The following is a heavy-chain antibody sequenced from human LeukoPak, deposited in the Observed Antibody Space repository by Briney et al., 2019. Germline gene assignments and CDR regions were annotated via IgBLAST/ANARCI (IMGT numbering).Heavy chain of an antibody. CDR2: IYPGDYET. CDR1: GYSFCNYW. Sequence: GESLKISCEGSGYSFCNYWIGRVRQMPGKGVGGVGIIYPGDYETRYRPSLQGLVTISVDKSISTAYLQWSSLKASDTAMYYCAIPPGYCGNDCSFDHWGQGTLVTVSS. CDR3: AIPPGYCGNDCSFDH. D-gene: IGHD2-21*02. J-gene: IGHJ4*02. V-gene: IGHV5-51*01.